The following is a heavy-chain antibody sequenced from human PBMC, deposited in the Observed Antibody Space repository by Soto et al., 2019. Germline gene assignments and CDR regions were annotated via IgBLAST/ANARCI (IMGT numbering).Heavy chain of an antibody. D-gene: IGHD3-3*01. J-gene: IGHJ4*02. CDR2: ISAIYGKT. Sequence: ASVKVSCKASGYTFTSYGISWVRQAPGQGLEWMGWISAIYGKTNYAQKFQGRVTMTEDTSTDTAYMELSSLRSEDTAVYYCATGIGIFGVVISLDYWGQGTLVTVSS. V-gene: IGHV1-18*01. CDR1: GYTFTSYG. CDR3: ATGIGIFGVVISLDY.